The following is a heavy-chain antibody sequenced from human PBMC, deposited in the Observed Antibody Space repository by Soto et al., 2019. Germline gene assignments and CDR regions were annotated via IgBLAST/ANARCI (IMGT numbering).Heavy chain of an antibody. CDR1: GFTVSSIY. D-gene: IGHD3-22*01. Sequence: GGSLRLSCAASGFTVSSIYMSWVRQAPGKGLEWVSVIYSGDSTYYADSVKGRFTISRDNSKNTLSLQMNSLRAEDTAVYYCARVIVRTSYXDRSGYYFNYWGQGT. J-gene: IGHJ4*02. V-gene: IGHV3-66*01. CDR2: IYSGDST. CDR3: ARVIVRTSYXDRSGYYFNY.